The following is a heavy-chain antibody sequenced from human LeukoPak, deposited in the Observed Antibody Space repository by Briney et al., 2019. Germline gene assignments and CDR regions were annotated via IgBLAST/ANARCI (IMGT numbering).Heavy chain of an antibody. CDR3: ARAGAGIAAAGTLAFDI. CDR2: IYTSGST. J-gene: IGHJ3*02. D-gene: IGHD6-13*01. Sequence: SETLSLTCTVSGGSISSYYWRWIRQPAGKGLEWIGRIYTSGSTNYNPSLKSRVNMSLDTSKNQFSLKLSSVAAADTAVYYCARAGAGIAAAGTLAFDIWGQGTMVTVSS. V-gene: IGHV4-4*07. CDR1: GGSISSYY.